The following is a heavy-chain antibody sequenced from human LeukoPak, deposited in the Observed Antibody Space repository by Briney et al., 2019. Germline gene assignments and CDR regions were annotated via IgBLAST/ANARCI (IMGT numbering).Heavy chain of an antibody. J-gene: IGHJ5*02. CDR3: ARGRRYYYGSGSSPFDP. CDR2: IKGDGSST. CDR1: GFTFSNYW. V-gene: IGHV3-74*01. D-gene: IGHD3-10*01. Sequence: QPGGSLRLSCAASGFTFSNYWMHWVRQAPGKGLVWVSRIKGDGSSTSYADSVKGRFTISRDNAKNTLYLQMNSLRAEDTAVYYCARGRRYYYGSGSSPFDPWGQGTLVTVSS.